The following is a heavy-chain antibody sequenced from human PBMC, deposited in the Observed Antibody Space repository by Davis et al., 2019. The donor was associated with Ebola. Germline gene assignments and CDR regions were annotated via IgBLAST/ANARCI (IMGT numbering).Heavy chain of an antibody. CDR3: AVVPAALGGLFWFDP. D-gene: IGHD2-2*01. CDR1: GGTFSSYA. Sequence: SVKVSCKASGGTFSSYAISWVRQAPGQGLEWMGGIIPIFGTANYAQKFQGRVTITADESTSTAYMELSSLRSEDTAVYYCAVVPAALGGLFWFDPWGQGTLVTVSS. CDR2: IIPIFGTA. J-gene: IGHJ5*02. V-gene: IGHV1-69*13.